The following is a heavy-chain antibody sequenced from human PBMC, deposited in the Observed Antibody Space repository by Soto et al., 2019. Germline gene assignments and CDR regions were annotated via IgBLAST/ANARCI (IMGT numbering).Heavy chain of an antibody. Sequence: PSETLSLTCTVSGGCISRYYWSWIRQPPGKGLEWIGYIYYSGSTNYNPSLKSRVTISVDTSKNQFSLKLSSVTAADTAVYYCARQGQWLGLWYFDYKGQGTLVTVSS. CDR2: IYYSGST. CDR1: GGCISRYY. V-gene: IGHV4-59*08. CDR3: ARQGQWLGLWYFDY. J-gene: IGHJ4*02. D-gene: IGHD5-12*01.